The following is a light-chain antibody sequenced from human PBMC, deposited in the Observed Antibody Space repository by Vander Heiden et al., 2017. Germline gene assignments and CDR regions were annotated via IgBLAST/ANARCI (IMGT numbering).Light chain of an antibody. J-gene: IGKJ2*01. CDR3: QQYNSYPYT. V-gene: IGKV1-5*03. CDR2: KAS. Sequence: DIQMTQSPSTLSASVGDRVTITCRASQSISSWMAWYQQKPGKAPKLLIYKASSLESGVPSRFSGSGSGTEFTLTISSLQPDDFATYYCQQYNSYPYTFGQGTKLEIK. CDR1: QSISSW.